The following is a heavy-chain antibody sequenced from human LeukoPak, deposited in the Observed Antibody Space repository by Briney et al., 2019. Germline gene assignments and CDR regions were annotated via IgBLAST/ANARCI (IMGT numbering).Heavy chain of an antibody. CDR3: AVADRRYDAFDI. CDR1: GGSISSSSYY. D-gene: IGHD6-19*01. V-gene: IGHV4-39*07. CDR2: IYYSGST. Sequence: SETLSLTCTVSGGSISSSSYYWGWIRQPPGKGLEWIGSIYYSGSTYYNPSLKSRVTISVDTSKNQFSLKLSSVTAADTAVYYCAVADRRYDAFDIWGQGTMVTVSS. J-gene: IGHJ3*02.